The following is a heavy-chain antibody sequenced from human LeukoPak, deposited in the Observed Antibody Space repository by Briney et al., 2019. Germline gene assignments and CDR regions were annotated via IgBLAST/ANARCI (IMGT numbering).Heavy chain of an antibody. D-gene: IGHD6-6*01. CDR3: AKIGSIAAREGIDY. Sequence: GGSLRLSWAASGFTFSSYAMSWFGQAPGKGREWVSAISGSGGSTYYADSVKGRFTISRDNSKNTLYLQMNSLRAEDTAVYYCAKIGSIAAREGIDYWGQGTLVTVSS. CDR1: GFTFSSYA. V-gene: IGHV3-23*01. J-gene: IGHJ4*02. CDR2: ISGSGGST.